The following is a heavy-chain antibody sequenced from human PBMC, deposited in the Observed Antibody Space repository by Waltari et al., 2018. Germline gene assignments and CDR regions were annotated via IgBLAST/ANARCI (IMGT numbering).Heavy chain of an antibody. CDR3: AKDLAKYSSSWELDY. CDR1: GFTFDDYT. CDR2: ISWDGGST. V-gene: IGHV3-43*01. D-gene: IGHD6-13*01. Sequence: EVQLVESGGVVVQPGGSLRLSCAASGFTFDDYTMHWVRQAPGQGLEWVSLISWDGGSTYYADSVKGRFTISRDNSKNSLYLQMNSLRTEDTALYYCAKDLAKYSSSWELDYWGQGTLVTVSS. J-gene: IGHJ4*02.